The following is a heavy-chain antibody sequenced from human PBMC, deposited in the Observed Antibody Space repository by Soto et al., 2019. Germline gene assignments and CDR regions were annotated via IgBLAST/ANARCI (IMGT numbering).Heavy chain of an antibody. Sequence: PSETLSLTCAVSGYSISSGYYWGWIRQPPGKGLEWIGSIYHSGSTYYNPSLKSRVTISVDTSKNQFSLKLSSVTAADTAVYYCARVYDFWSGYYPYNWFDPWGQGTLVTVSS. V-gene: IGHV4-38-2*01. CDR2: IYHSGST. CDR3: ARVYDFWSGYYPYNWFDP. D-gene: IGHD3-3*01. J-gene: IGHJ5*02. CDR1: GYSISSGYY.